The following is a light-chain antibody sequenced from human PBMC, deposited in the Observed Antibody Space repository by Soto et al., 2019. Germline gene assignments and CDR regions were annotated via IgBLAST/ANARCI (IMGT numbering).Light chain of an antibody. CDR2: DAS. Sequence: EIVLTQSPATLSFSPEERATLSCRASQSVSSYLAWYQQKPGQAPRLLIYDASNRATGIPARFSGSGSGTDFTLTISSLEPEDFAVYCCQQRSNWPQTIGQGTKVEIK. CDR1: QSVSSY. CDR3: QQRSNWPQT. J-gene: IGKJ1*01. V-gene: IGKV3-11*01.